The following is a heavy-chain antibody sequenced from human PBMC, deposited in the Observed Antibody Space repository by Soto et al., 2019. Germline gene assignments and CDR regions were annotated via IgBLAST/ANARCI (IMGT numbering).Heavy chain of an antibody. CDR1: GYTFTNYW. J-gene: IGHJ4*02. CDR2: IFPGDSDT. Sequence: PGESLKISCKAIGYTFTNYWIGWVRQTPGKGLEWMGIIFPGDSDTRYNPSFEGQVTVSADESISTAYLQWNTLKASDTAMYYCVRPNFGALTHFDFWGQETLVTVSS. V-gene: IGHV5-51*01. CDR3: VRPNFGALTHFDF. D-gene: IGHD3-16*01.